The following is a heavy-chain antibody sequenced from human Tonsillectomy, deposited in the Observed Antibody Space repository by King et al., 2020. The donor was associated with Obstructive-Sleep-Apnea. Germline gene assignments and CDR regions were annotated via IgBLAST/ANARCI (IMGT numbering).Heavy chain of an antibody. CDR1: GGTFGTYA. D-gene: IGHD3-10*01. J-gene: IGHJ3*02. CDR3: ARDNSGRAFDI. V-gene: IGHV1-69*11. Sequence: QLVQSGAEVKKPGSSVTISCKAFGGTFGTYAIGWVRQAPGQGLEWMGGILPLRWTIKYAEKFQDTVTITADESTGTAYLEVRSLRSADTAIYYCARDNSGRAFDIWGQGTVVTVSS. CDR2: ILPLRWTI.